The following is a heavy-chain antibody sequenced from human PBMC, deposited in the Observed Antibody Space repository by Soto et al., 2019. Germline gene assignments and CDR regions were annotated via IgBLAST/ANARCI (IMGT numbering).Heavy chain of an antibody. CDR3: ARDLGMTFDY. CDR2: IIPIFGTA. V-gene: IGHV1-69*13. J-gene: IGHJ4*02. D-gene: IGHD7-27*01. Sequence: GXSVEVSCRASGGTFSSYAISWVRQAPGQGLEWMGGIIPIFGTANYAQKFQGRVTITADESTSTAYMELSSLRSEDTAVYYCARDLGMTFDYWGQGTLVTVSS. CDR1: GGTFSSYA.